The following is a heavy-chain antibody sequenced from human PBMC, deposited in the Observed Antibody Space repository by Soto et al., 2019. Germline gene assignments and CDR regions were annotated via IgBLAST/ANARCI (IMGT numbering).Heavy chain of an antibody. CDR3: AALIHCSGGSCPPYYYGMDV. CDR2: ISAYNGNT. V-gene: IGHV1-18*01. CDR1: GYTFTSYG. Sequence: ASVKVSCKASGYTFTSYGISWVRQAPGQGLEWMGWISAYNGNTNYAQKLQGRVTMTTDTSTSTAYMELRSLRSDDTAVYYCAALIHCSGGSCPPYYYGMDVWGQGTTVTVSS. D-gene: IGHD2-15*01. J-gene: IGHJ6*02.